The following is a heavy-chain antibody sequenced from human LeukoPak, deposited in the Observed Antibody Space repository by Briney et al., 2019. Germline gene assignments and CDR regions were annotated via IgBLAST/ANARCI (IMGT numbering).Heavy chain of an antibody. J-gene: IGHJ4*02. D-gene: IGHD3-3*01. Sequence: GGYLRLSCAASGFSFSRYWMSWVRQAPGKGLEWVAHIKQDGSEKYYVDSVKGRFTISRDNAKNSLYLQMNSLRAEDTAVYYCATGGVLEWLLLVYWGQGTLVTVSS. CDR2: IKQDGSEK. CDR1: GFSFSRYW. CDR3: ATGGVLEWLLLVY. V-gene: IGHV3-7*01.